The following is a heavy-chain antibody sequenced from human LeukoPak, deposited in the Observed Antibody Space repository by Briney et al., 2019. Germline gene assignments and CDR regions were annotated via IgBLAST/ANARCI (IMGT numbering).Heavy chain of an antibody. D-gene: IGHD3-22*01. J-gene: IGHJ4*02. CDR2: IYDSGST. V-gene: IGHV4-61*08. CDR3: ARQSISGSSLSYFDY. Sequence: SETLSLTCTVSGGSLSSGGSYWSWIRQRPGKGLEWIGNIYDSGSTNYNPSLKSRVTISVDTSKNQCSLKLSSVTAADTAVYYCARQSISGSSLSYFDYWGQGTLVNVSS. CDR1: GGSLSSGGSY.